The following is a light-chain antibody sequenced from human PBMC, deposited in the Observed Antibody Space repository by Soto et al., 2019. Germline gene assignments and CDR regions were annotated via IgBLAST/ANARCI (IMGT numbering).Light chain of an antibody. Sequence: DVVLTQSPLSLPVNFGQPASISCRSSKSLVYSDGNTHLSWFHQRPGQSPRRLIYRVSSRDSGVPDRFSGSGSGTDFTLEISRVGAEDVGIYFCTQGTHWPRTFGQGTKVEVK. CDR3: TQGTHWPRT. J-gene: IGKJ1*01. V-gene: IGKV2-30*01. CDR2: RVS. CDR1: KSLVYSDGNTH.